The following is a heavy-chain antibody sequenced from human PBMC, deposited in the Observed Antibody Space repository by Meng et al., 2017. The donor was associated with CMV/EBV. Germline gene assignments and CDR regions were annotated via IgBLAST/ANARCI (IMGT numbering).Heavy chain of an antibody. Sequence: SLKISCAASGFTFDDYAMHWVRQAPGKGLEWVSGISWNSGSIGYADSVKGRFTISRDNAKNSLYLQMNSLRAEDTAVYYCARDTGYYSGPGVYYYYGMDVWGQGTTVTVSS. CDR3: ARDTGYYSGPGVYYYYGMDV. V-gene: IGHV3-9*01. J-gene: IGHJ6*02. CDR1: GFTFDDYA. CDR2: ISWNSGSI. D-gene: IGHD3-3*01.